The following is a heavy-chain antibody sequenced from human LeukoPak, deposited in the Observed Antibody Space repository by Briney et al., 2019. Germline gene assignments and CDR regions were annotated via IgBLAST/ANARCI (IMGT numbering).Heavy chain of an antibody. J-gene: IGHJ4*02. D-gene: IGHD5-18*01. V-gene: IGHV1-18*01. CDR1: GYTFTSYG. CDR3: ARDKASGGLSWIQLWSDRFDY. Sequence: ASVKVSCKASGYTFTSYGISWVRQASGQGLEWMGWISAYNGNTNYAQKLQGRVTMTTDTSTSTAYMELRSLRSDDTAVYYCARDKASGGLSWIQLWSDRFDYWGQGTLVTVSS. CDR2: ISAYNGNT.